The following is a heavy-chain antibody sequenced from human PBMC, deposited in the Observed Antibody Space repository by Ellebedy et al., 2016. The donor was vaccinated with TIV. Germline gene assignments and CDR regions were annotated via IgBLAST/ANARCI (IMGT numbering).Heavy chain of an antibody. CDR2: IKSETDGGTT. CDR3: TTDYYDRRPY. J-gene: IGHJ4*02. Sequence: GGSLRLSCAASGFTFSSAWMSWVRQAPGKGLEWVGRIKSETDGGTTDYAAPVRGRFSISREDSTNTLYLQMDSLSTEDTAMYYCTTDYYDRRPYWGQGTLVTVSS. V-gene: IGHV3-15*01. D-gene: IGHD3-22*01. CDR1: GFTFSSAW.